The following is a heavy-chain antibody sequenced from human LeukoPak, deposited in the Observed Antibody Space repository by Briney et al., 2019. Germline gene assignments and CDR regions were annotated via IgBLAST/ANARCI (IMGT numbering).Heavy chain of an antibody. CDR3: ARGAAAGPFNNDY. J-gene: IGHJ4*02. CDR1: GYTFTSYD. Sequence: ASVKVSCKASGYTFTSYDINWVRQATGQGLEWMGWISAYNSNTNYAQKLQGRVTMNTDTSTSTAYMELRSLRSDDTAVYYCARGAAAGPFNNDYWGQGTLVTVSS. V-gene: IGHV1-18*01. CDR2: ISAYNSNT. D-gene: IGHD6-13*01.